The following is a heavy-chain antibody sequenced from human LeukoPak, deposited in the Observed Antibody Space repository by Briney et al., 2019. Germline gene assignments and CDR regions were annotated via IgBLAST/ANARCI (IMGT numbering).Heavy chain of an antibody. V-gene: IGHV4-61*02. CDR2: IYTSGST. CDR1: GGSISSGSYY. CDR3: ARSSCWYMRDWYFDL. Sequence: PSQTLSLTCTVSGGSISSGSYYWSWIRQPAGKGLEWIGRIYTSGSTNYNPSLKSRVTISVDTSKNQFSLKLSSVTAADTAVYYCARSSCWYMRDWYFDLWGRGTLVTVSS. D-gene: IGHD6-19*01. J-gene: IGHJ2*01.